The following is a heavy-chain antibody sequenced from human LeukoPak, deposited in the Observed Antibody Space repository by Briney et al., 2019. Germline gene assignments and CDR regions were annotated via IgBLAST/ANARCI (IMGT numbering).Heavy chain of an antibody. D-gene: IGHD3-22*01. J-gene: IGHJ4*02. CDR1: GFTFSDYG. CDR2: IWYDGSNK. Sequence: GGSLRLSCTASGFTFSDYGMHWVRQPPGKGLEWVAIIWYDGSNKKYEDSVKGRFTISRDNSKNTLYLQMNSLGAEDTAVYYCARVSYYDSSGYYFLSYVDYWGQGTLVTVSS. CDR3: ARVSYYDSSGYYFLSYVDY. V-gene: IGHV3-33*01.